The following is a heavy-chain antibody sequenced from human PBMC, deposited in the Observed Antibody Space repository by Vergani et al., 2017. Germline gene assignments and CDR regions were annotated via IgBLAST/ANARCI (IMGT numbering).Heavy chain of an antibody. Sequence: QVQLQESGPGLVKPSETLSLTCTVSGGSISSYYWSWIRQPPGKGLEWIGYIYYSGSTNYNPSLKSRVTISVDTPKNQFSLKLSSVTAADTAVYYCARDVAAYGGDNHFDYWGQGTLVTVSS. D-gene: IGHD4-23*01. CDR3: ARDVAAYGGDNHFDY. CDR2: IYYSGST. CDR1: GGSISSYY. J-gene: IGHJ4*02. V-gene: IGHV4-59*01.